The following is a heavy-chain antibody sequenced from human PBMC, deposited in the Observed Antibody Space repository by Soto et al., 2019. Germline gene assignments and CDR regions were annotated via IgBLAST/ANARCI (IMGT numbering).Heavy chain of an antibody. CDR1: GYLFTAYS. Sequence: ASVKVSCKASGYLFTAYSMHWLRLAPGQGLEWMGVVNPSGGSTKYAQNFQGRVTMTRDTSTTTIYMELSSLRSDDTAIYYCAREENCSGGTCYSEYFHRWGQGTLVTVSS. J-gene: IGHJ1*01. CDR3: AREENCSGGTCYSEYFHR. CDR2: VNPSGGST. D-gene: IGHD2-15*01. V-gene: IGHV1-46*01.